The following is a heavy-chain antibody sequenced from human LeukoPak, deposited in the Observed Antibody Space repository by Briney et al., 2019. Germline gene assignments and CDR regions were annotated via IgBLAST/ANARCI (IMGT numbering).Heavy chain of an antibody. CDR2: INSDGSST. Sequence: GGSLRLSCAASGFTFSSYWMHWVRQAPGKGLVWVSRINSDGSSTSYADSVKGRFTVSRDNAKNTLYLQMNSLRAEDTAVYYCARATGSYYSLGYWGQGTLVTVSS. CDR1: GFTFSSYW. J-gene: IGHJ4*02. CDR3: ARATGSYYSLGY. D-gene: IGHD1-26*01. V-gene: IGHV3-74*01.